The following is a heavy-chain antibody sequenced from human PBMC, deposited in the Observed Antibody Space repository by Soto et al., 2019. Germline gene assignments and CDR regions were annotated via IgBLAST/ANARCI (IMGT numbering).Heavy chain of an antibody. CDR3: AKIVGEPRVRGVFAFDI. J-gene: IGHJ3*02. CDR2: FSGSGGST. V-gene: IGHV3-23*01. D-gene: IGHD3-10*01. Sequence: PGGSLRLSCAASGFTFSSYAMSWVRQAPGKGLEWVSAFSGSGGSTYYADSVKGRFTISRDNSKNTLYLQMNSLRAEDTAVYYCAKIVGEPRVRGVFAFDIWGQGTMVTVSS. CDR1: GFTFSSYA.